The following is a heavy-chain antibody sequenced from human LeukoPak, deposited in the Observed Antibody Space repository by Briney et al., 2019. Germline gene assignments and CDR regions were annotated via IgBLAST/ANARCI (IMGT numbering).Heavy chain of an antibody. J-gene: IGHJ3*02. CDR1: GGTFSSST. D-gene: IGHD3-10*01. Sequence: VKVPCKASGGTFSSSTVSWVRLAPGQGLEWVGGITPVLGTSNYAQKFQGRVMISTDESTSTVYMELSSLGSEDTAVYYRAREGFVWELKHAFDIWGQGTMVSVSS. V-gene: IGHV1-69*16. CDR2: ITPVLGTS. CDR3: AREGFVWELKHAFDI.